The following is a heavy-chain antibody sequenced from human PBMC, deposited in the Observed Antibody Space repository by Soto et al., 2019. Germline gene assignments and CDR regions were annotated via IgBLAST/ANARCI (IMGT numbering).Heavy chain of an antibody. D-gene: IGHD3-3*01. CDR3: ARGPHYDFWSGYSFGEDYFDY. CDR1: GGSISSYY. CDR2: IYYSGST. J-gene: IGHJ4*02. Sequence: PSETLSLTGTVSGGSISSYYWSWIRQPPGKGLEWIGYIYYSGSTNYNPSLKSRVTISVDTSKNQFSLKLSSVTAADTAVCYCARGPHYDFWSGYSFGEDYFDYWGQGTLVTVSS. V-gene: IGHV4-59*01.